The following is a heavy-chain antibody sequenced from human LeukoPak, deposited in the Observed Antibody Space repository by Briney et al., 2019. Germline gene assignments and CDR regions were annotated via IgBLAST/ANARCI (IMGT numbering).Heavy chain of an antibody. CDR3: AREGSSYAPSGPFYFDY. CDR2: ISSSGSTK. D-gene: IGHD1-26*01. CDR1: GFTFSSYG. J-gene: IGHJ4*02. Sequence: GGSLRLSCAASGFTFSSYGMNWVRQAPGKGLEWVSYISSSGSTKNYADSVKGRFTISRDNAKNSLYLQMNSLRAEDTAVYYCAREGSSYAPSGPFYFDYWGQGTLVTVSS. V-gene: IGHV3-48*04.